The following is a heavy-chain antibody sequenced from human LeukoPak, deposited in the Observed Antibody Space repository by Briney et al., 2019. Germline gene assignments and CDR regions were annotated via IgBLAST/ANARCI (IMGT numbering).Heavy chain of an antibody. D-gene: IGHD4-23*01. CDR2: ISAYNGNT. J-gene: IGHJ6*03. CDR1: GYTFTSYG. CDR3: ARGAYGGENYYYYMDV. V-gene: IGHV1-18*01. Sequence: VASVKVSCKASGYTFTSYGISWVRQAPGQGLEWMGWISAYNGNTNYAQKLQGRVTMTTDTSTSTAYMELRSLRSDDTAVYYCARGAYGGENYYYYMDVWGKGTTVTVSS.